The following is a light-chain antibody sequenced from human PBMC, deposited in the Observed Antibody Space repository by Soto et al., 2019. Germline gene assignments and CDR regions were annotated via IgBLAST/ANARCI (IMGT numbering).Light chain of an antibody. CDR3: QQYDSSPIT. CDR2: VAS. Sequence: DIQMTQSPSTLSASVGDTVTVTCRASQSVSGWLAWYQQKPGEAPKLLIYVASNLQSGVPDRFSGSGSGTDFTLTISRLEPEDFAVYYCQQYDSSPITFGQGTRLEIK. CDR1: QSVSGW. J-gene: IGKJ5*01. V-gene: IGKV1-5*01.